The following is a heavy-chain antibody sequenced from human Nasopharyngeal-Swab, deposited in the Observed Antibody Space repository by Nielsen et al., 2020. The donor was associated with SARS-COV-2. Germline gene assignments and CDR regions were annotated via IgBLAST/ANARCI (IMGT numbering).Heavy chain of an antibody. J-gene: IGHJ3*02. CDR1: GFTVSNNY. Sequence: GGSLRLSCAASGFTVSNNYMTWVRQAPGKGLEWVSLIYSGGSTYYADPVKGRFTISRDNSKNTLYLQMNSLRAEDTAVYYCAREVSTGWYRGAAFDIWGQGTMVTVSS. CDR2: IYSGGST. V-gene: IGHV3-53*01. D-gene: IGHD6-19*01. CDR3: AREVSTGWYRGAAFDI.